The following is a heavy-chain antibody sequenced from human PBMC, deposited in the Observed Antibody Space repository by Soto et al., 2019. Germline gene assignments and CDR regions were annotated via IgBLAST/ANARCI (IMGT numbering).Heavy chain of an antibody. CDR3: ATVSWARADRILPDAFDI. CDR2: ISWNSGSI. Sequence: EVQLVESGGGLVQPGRSLRLSCAASGFTFDDYAMHWVRQAPGKGLEWVSGISWNSGSIGYADSVKGRFTISRDNAQNSLYQQMHSQRAEDTALYYCATVSWARADRILPDAFDIWGQGTMLTLSS. D-gene: IGHD6-6*01. J-gene: IGHJ3*02. CDR1: GFTFDDYA. V-gene: IGHV3-9*01.